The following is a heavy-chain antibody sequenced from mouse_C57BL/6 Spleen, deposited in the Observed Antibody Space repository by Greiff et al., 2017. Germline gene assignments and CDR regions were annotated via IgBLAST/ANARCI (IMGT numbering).Heavy chain of an antibody. CDR2: IRSKSSNYAT. Sequence: EVQLQVSGGGLVQPKGSLKLSCAASGFTFNTYALHWVRQAPGTGLEWVARIRSKSSNYATYYADSVKDRFTISRDESQSMLYLQMSNLKAEDTAMYYCVREGIYLERGAMDYWDQGTSVHVSS. CDR3: VREGIYLERGAMDY. J-gene: IGHJ4*01. D-gene: IGHD5-5*01. V-gene: IGHV10-3*01. CDR1: GFTFNTYA.